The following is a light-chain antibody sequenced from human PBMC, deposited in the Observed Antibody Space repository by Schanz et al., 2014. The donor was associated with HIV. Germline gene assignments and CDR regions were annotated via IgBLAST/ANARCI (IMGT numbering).Light chain of an antibody. CDR1: SSDVGGYNY. CDR2: DVS. J-gene: IGLJ2*01. CDR3: SSYAGRNNLVV. V-gene: IGLV2-11*01. Sequence: QSVLTQPRSVSGSPGQSVTISCTGTSSDVGGYNYVSWYQQHPGKAPKLMIYDVSKRPSGVPDRFSGSKSGNTASLTISGLQAEDEADYYCSSYAGRNNLVVFGGGTKLTVL.